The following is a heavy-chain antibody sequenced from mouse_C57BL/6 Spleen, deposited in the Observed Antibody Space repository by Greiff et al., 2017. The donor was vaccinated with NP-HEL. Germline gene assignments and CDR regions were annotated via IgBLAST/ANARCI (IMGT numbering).Heavy chain of an antibody. Sequence: QVQLQQSGAELVKPGASVKISCKASGYAFSSYWMNWVKQRPGKGLEWIGQIYPGDGDTNYNGKFKGKATLTADKSSSTAYMQLSSLTSEDSAVYFCARERGYGSSRDAMDYWGQGTSVTVSS. CDR1: GYAFSSYW. CDR3: ARERGYGSSRDAMDY. D-gene: IGHD1-1*01. CDR2: IYPGDGDT. J-gene: IGHJ4*01. V-gene: IGHV1-80*01.